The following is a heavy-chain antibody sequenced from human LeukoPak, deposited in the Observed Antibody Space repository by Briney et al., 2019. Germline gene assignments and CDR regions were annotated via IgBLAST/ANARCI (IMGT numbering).Heavy chain of an antibody. D-gene: IGHD3-3*01. V-gene: IGHV1-18*01. CDR3: ASSAAYDCWSGYYSDY. CDR1: GYTFIRYG. J-gene: IGHJ4*02. CDR2: VSAYNGNT. Sequence: SVKVSCTASGYTFIRYGISWVRHAPGQGLEWMGWVSAYNGNTNNAQKLQGRVTMTTDTSTSTDYMELRSLRSDDTAVYYCASSAAYDCWSGYYSDYWGQGTLVTVSS.